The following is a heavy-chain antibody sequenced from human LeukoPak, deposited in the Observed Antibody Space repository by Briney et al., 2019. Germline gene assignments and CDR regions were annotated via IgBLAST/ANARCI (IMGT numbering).Heavy chain of an antibody. CDR3: ARQVTMTTKAYFDY. D-gene: IGHD3-22*01. Sequence: GESLKISCKGSGYSFTSYWVGWVRQMPGKGLEWMGIIYPGDSDTRYSPSFQGQVTISADKSISTAYLQWSSLKASDTTMYYCARQVTMTTKAYFDYWGQGTLVTVSS. CDR1: GYSFTSYW. J-gene: IGHJ4*02. V-gene: IGHV5-51*01. CDR2: IYPGDSDT.